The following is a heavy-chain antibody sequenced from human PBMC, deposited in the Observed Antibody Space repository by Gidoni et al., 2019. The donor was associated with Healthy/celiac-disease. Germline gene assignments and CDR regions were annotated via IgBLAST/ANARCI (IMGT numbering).Heavy chain of an antibody. CDR2: IYYSGST. Sequence: QLQLQESGPGLVKPSETLSLTCTVSGGSLSSSSYYWGWIRQPPGKGLEWIGSIYYSGSTYYNPSLKSRVTISVDTSKNQFSLKLSSVTAADTAVYYCARGITIFGVAQNWFDPWGQGTLVTVSS. J-gene: IGHJ5*02. V-gene: IGHV4-39*01. D-gene: IGHD3-3*01. CDR1: GGSLSSSSYY. CDR3: ARGITIFGVAQNWFDP.